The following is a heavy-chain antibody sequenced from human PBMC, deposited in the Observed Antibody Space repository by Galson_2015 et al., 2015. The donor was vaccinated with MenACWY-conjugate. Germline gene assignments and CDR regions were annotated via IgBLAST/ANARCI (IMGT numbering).Heavy chain of an antibody. V-gene: IGHV5-10-1*01. J-gene: IGHJ4*02. CDR1: GYRFTSYW. CDR3: AEPDGRYWFPGGDY. Sequence: QSGAEVKKPGESLRISCTGSGYRFTSYWINWVRQMPGKGLEWMGRIDPSDSYTDYSPSFQGHVTISADKSINTAYLQWSSLKASDPGKLYCAEPDGRYWFPGGDYWGQGTLVTVSS. D-gene: IGHD2-8*02. CDR2: IDPSDSYT.